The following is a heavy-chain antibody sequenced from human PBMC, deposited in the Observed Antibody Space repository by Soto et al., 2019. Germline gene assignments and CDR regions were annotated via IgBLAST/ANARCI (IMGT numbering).Heavy chain of an antibody. CDR1: GFTVSSNY. D-gene: IGHD2-2*01. J-gene: IGHJ4*02. Sequence: GGSLRLSCAASGFTVSSNYMSWVRQAPGKGLEWVSVIYSGGSTYYADSVKVGFTISRDNSKNTLYLQMNSLRAEDTAVYYCASLVYCISTCCYDYWGQGTLVTVSS. CDR3: ASLVYCISTCCYDY. CDR2: IYSGGST. V-gene: IGHV3-53*01.